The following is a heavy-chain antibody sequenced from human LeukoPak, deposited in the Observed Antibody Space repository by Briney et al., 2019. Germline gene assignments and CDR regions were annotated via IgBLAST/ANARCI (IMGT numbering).Heavy chain of an antibody. Sequence: QPGGSLRLSCAASGFTFSSYEMNWVRQAPGKGLEWVSYISSSGSTIYYADSVKGRFTISRDNDKNSLYLKMNSLRAEDTAVYYCARDIGPVLLMRDAFDIWGQGTMVTVSS. J-gene: IGHJ3*02. CDR1: GFTFSSYE. CDR2: ISSSGSTI. V-gene: IGHV3-48*03. CDR3: ARDIGPVLLMRDAFDI. D-gene: IGHD3-10*01.